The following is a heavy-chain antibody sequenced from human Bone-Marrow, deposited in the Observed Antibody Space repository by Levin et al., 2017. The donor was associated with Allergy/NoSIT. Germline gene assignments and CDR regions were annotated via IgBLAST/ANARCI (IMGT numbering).Heavy chain of an antibody. V-gene: IGHV3-23*01. CDR1: GNILSNDA. CDR2: ISGSGTGT. CDR3: AKDRGSSWMGKDFQH. J-gene: IGHJ1*01. Sequence: PGESLKISCVVSGNILSNDAMSWVRQAPGKGLEWVSGISGSGTGTFYADSVKGRFTISRDKSKKTMYLQMNSLRADDTAVYFCAKDRGSSWMGKDFQHWGQGTLVIVSS. D-gene: IGHD6-13*01.